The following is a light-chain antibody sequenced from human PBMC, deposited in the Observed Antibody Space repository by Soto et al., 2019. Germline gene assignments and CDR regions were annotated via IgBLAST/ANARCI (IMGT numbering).Light chain of an antibody. CDR3: QQYGSSPIT. J-gene: IGKJ5*01. Sequence: EILLTQSPVTLSLSPGERATLSCRASQSVSSSYLAWYQQKPGQAPRLLIHGASSRATGIPDRISGSGSGTDFTLTISRLEPEDFAVYYCQQYGSSPITFGQGTRLEIK. CDR2: GAS. CDR1: QSVSSSY. V-gene: IGKV3-20*01.